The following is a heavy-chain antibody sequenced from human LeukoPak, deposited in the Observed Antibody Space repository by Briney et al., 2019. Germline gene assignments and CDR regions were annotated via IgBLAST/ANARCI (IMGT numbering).Heavy chain of an antibody. J-gene: IGHJ4*02. CDR1: GFTFSSYG. Sequence: PGRSLRLFCAASGFTFSSYGMHWGRQAPGKGLEWVAAISYDGSNKYYADSVKGRFTISRDNSKNTLYLQMNSLRAEDTAVYYCALSGYGSGGVDYWGQGTLVTVSS. CDR3: ALSGYGSGGVDY. V-gene: IGHV3-30*03. CDR2: ISYDGSNK. D-gene: IGHD2-15*01.